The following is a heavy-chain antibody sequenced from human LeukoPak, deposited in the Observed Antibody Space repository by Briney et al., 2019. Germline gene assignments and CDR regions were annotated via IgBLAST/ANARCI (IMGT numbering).Heavy chain of an antibody. CDR2: INPSGGST. D-gene: IGHD3-22*01. CDR3: ARDIDYDSSGYSVFDP. Sequence: ASVKVSCKASGYTFTSYYMHWVRQAPGQGLEWMGIINPSGGSTSYAQKFQGRVTMTRDMSASTVYMELSSLRSEDTAVYYCARDIDYDSSGYSVFDPWGQGTLVTVSS. J-gene: IGHJ5*02. V-gene: IGHV1-46*01. CDR1: GYTFTSYY.